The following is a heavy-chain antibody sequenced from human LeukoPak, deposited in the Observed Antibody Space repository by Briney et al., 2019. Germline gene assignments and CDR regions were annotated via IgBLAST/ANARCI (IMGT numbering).Heavy chain of an antibody. V-gene: IGHV6-1*01. CDR1: GDSVSSDSAA. D-gene: IGHD1-1*01. CDR2: TYYRSKWYN. Sequence: SQTLSLTCAISGDSVSSDSAAGNWIRQSPSRGLEWLGRTYYRSKWYNDYSAFVKSRIIINPDTSKNQFSLQLNSVTPEDTAVYYCARAVAGTEGWFNSWGQGTLVTVSS. J-gene: IGHJ5*01. CDR3: ARAVAGTEGWFNS.